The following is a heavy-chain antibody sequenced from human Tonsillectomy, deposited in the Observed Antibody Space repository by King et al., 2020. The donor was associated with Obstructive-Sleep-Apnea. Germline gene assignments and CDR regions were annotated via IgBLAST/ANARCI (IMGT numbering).Heavy chain of an antibody. CDR1: GFTFDAFA. J-gene: IGHJ4*02. Sequence: VQLVESGGGLVQPGGSLRLSCAGAGFTFDAFAMYWVRQAPGKGLEWVSGITLNGDNAGYADSVRGRFTISRDNAKNSPYLHMTSLRSDDTAMYYCATVADYWGQGTLITVSS. V-gene: IGHV3-9*01. CDR3: ATVADY. CDR2: ITLNGDNA.